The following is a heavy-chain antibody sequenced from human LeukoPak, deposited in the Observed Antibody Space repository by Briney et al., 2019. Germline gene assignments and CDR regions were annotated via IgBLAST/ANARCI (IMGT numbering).Heavy chain of an antibody. CDR3: ARGWTFKTPLGRVAGTSSRRGRYFDH. V-gene: IGHV4-34*01. Sequence: KPSETLSLTCAVYGGSFSGYYWSWIRQSPGKGLEWIGEINHSGSTNYNPSLKSRVTISVDTSKNQFSLKMSSVTAADTAMYYCARGWTFKTPLGRVAGTSSRRGRYFDHWGQGTLVTVSS. CDR2: INHSGST. CDR1: GGSFSGYY. D-gene: IGHD6-19*01. J-gene: IGHJ4*01.